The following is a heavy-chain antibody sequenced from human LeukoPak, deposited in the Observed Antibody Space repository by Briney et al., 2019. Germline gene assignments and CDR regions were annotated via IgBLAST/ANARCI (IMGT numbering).Heavy chain of an antibody. V-gene: IGHV3-21*01. J-gene: IGHJ4*02. CDR2: ISSSSSYI. Sequence: GGSLRLSCAASGFTFSSYSMNWVRQAPGKGLEWVSSISSSSSYIYYADSVKGRFTISRDNSKNTLYLQMNSLRAEDTAVYYCAKDPASIYGDPGPFDYWGQGTLVTVSS. CDR3: AKDPASIYGDPGPFDY. CDR1: GFTFSSYS. D-gene: IGHD4-17*01.